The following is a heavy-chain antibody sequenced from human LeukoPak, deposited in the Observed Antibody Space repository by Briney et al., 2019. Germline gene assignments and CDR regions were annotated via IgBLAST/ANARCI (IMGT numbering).Heavy chain of an antibody. J-gene: IGHJ4*02. Sequence: GGSLRLSCAASGFTFSSYWMSWVRQAPGKGLDWVANIKQDGSEKYYVDSVKGRFTISRDNAKNSLYLQMNSLRAEDTAVYYCARDQYCSGGSCYNHDYWGQGTLVTVSS. CDR2: IKQDGSEK. CDR1: GFTFSSYW. D-gene: IGHD2-15*01. CDR3: ARDQYCSGGSCYNHDY. V-gene: IGHV3-7*01.